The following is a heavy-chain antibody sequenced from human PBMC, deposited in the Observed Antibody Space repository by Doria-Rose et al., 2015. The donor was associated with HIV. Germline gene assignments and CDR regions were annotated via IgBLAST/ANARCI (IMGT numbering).Heavy chain of an antibody. Sequence: QVTLKESDPVLVKPTETLTLTCTVSGVSLSSPGMGVSWIRQPPGKALEWLANIFSDDERSSKTSLKSRLTISRGTSKSQVVLTMTDMDPVDTATYYCARIKSSRWYHKYYFDFWGQGTLVIASA. D-gene: IGHD6-13*01. CDR1: GVSLSSPGMG. CDR2: IFSDDER. V-gene: IGHV2-26*01. J-gene: IGHJ4*02. CDR3: ARIKSSRWYHKYYFDF.